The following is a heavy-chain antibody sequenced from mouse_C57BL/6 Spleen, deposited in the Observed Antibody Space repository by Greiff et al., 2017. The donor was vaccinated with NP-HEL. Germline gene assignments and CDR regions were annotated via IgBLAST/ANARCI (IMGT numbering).Heavy chain of an antibody. V-gene: IGHV1-80*01. CDR1: GYAFSSYW. J-gene: IGHJ4*01. CDR2: IYPGDGDT. Sequence: VQVVESGAELVKPGASVKISCKASGYAFSSYWMNWVKQRPGKGLEWIGQIYPGDGDTNYNGKFKGKATLTADKSSSTAYMQLSSLTSEDSAVYFCARSAPGYAMDYWGQGTSVTVSS. CDR3: ARSAPGYAMDY.